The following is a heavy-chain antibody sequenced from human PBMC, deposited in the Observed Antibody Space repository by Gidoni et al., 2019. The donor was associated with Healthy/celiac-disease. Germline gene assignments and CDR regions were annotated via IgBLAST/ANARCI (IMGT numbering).Heavy chain of an antibody. V-gene: IGHV3-21*01. D-gene: IGHD3-10*01. J-gene: IGHJ4*02. Sequence: EVQLVESGGGLVKPGGSLRLSCAASGFTFSSYSMTWVRQAPGKGLEWVSSIISISSYIYYADSVKGRFTISRDNAKNSLYLQMNSLRAEDTAVYYCARGRLFRGSPQPSDYWGQGTLVTVSS. CDR3: ARGRLFRGSPQPSDY. CDR2: IISISSYI. CDR1: GFTFSSYS.